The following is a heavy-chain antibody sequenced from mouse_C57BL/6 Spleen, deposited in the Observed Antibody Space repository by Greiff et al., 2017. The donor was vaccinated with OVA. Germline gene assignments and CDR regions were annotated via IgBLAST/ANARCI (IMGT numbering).Heavy chain of an antibody. Sequence: VQGVESGAELARLGASVKLSCKASGYTFTSYGISWVKQRTGQGLEWIGEIYPRSGNTYYNEKFKGKATLTADKSSSTAYMELRSLTSEDSAVYFCARQTAQALDYWGKGTTLTVSS. J-gene: IGHJ2*01. CDR2: IYPRSGNT. D-gene: IGHD3-2*02. V-gene: IGHV1-81*01. CDR3: ARQTAQALDY. CDR1: GYTFTSYG.